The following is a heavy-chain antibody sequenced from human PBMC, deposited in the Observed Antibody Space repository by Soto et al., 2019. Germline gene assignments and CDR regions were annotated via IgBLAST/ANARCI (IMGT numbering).Heavy chain of an antibody. V-gene: IGHV3-74*01. CDR2: IHSDGSST. J-gene: IGHJ3*01. CDR3: ARGDKGGFDL. CDR1: GFTFNYYW. D-gene: IGHD2-21*02. Sequence: EVPLVESEGGLVQRGGSLRLSCAASGFTFNYYWMHWVRQAPGQGLVWVSHIHSDGSSTTYADSVKGRFTISRDNAKNTRYLQMNSLRAEGTAVYYCARGDKGGFDLWGQGTTVTVSS.